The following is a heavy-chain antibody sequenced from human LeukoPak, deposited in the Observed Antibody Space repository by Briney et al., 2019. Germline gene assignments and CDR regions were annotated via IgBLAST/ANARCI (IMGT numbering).Heavy chain of an antibody. D-gene: IGHD3-9*01. CDR2: ISGSGGST. V-gene: IGHV3-23*01. CDR3: AKDRGLRYFDWLSPDALDI. CDR1: GFTFSSYA. Sequence: GGSLRLSCAASGFTFSSYAMSWVRQAPGKGLEWVSAISGSGGSTYYADSVKGRFTISRDNSKNTLYLQMNSLRAEDTAVYYCAKDRGLRYFDWLSPDALDIWGQGTMVTVSS. J-gene: IGHJ3*02.